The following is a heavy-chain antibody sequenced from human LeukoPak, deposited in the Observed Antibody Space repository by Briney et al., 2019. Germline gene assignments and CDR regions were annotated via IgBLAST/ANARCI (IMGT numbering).Heavy chain of an antibody. J-gene: IGHJ4*02. CDR3: ARVKGVPAAHHFDC. V-gene: IGHV3-7*01. Sequence: GGSLRLSCAASGFTFSSYWMSWVRQAPGKGLEWVANIKQDGSEKYYVDSVKGRFTISRDNAKNSLYLQMNSLRAEDTAVYYCARVKGVPAAHHFDCWGQGTLVTVSS. CDR1: GFTFSSYW. D-gene: IGHD2-2*01. CDR2: IKQDGSEK.